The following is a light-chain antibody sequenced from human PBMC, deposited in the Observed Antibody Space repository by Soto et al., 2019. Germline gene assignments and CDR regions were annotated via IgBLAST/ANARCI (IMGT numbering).Light chain of an antibody. Sequence: TVLTQSPATLSLSPGERATLSCRASQSVSSYYLSWYQQKPGQAPRLLIYGASTRATGIPARFSGSGSGTDFTLTITSLQLEDFAVYYCQQALSFGGGTRVEI. CDR2: GAS. CDR3: QQALS. J-gene: IGKJ4*01. CDR1: QSVSSYY. V-gene: IGKV3D-7*01.